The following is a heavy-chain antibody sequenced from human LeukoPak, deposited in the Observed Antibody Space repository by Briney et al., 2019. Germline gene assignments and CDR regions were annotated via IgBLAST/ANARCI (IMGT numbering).Heavy chain of an antibody. J-gene: IGHJ6*03. D-gene: IGHD3-3*01. CDR2: IIPIFGTA. V-gene: IGHV1-69*13. CDR3: ARVQGYYDFSEGQYYYYYYMDV. Sequence: SVKVSCKASGGTFSSYAISWVRQAPGQGLEWMGGIIPIFGTANYAQKFQGRVTITADESTSTAYMELSSLRSEDTAVYYCARVQGYYDFSEGQYYYYYYMDVWGKGTTVTVSS. CDR1: GGTFSSYA.